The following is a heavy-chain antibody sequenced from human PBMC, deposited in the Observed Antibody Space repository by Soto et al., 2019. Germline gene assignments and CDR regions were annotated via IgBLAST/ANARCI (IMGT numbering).Heavy chain of an antibody. J-gene: IGHJ6*02. Sequence: GGSLRLSCAASGFTFSSYSMNWVRQAPGKGLEWVSSISSSSSYIYYADSVKGRFTISRDNAKNSLYLQMNSLRAEDTAVYYCARDDIDFWSEMDYYYGMDVWGQGTTVTVSS. CDR1: GFTFSSYS. V-gene: IGHV3-21*01. CDR3: ARDDIDFWSEMDYYYGMDV. D-gene: IGHD3-3*01. CDR2: ISSSSSYI.